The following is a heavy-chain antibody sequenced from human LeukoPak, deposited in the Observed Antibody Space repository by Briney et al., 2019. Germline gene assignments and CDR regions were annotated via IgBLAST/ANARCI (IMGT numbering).Heavy chain of an antibody. CDR2: IYYTGST. Sequence: PSETLSLTCNIPAGFISCYHWSCLRQPPRPALACIWYIYYTGSTNYNPSLKSRVSISVDTSKNQFSLKLSSVTAADTAVYYCARTGSTVTMLYPFDHWGQGTLVTVSS. D-gene: IGHD4-17*01. CDR3: ARTGSTVTMLYPFDH. CDR1: AGFISCYH. J-gene: IGHJ4*02. V-gene: IGHV4-59*01.